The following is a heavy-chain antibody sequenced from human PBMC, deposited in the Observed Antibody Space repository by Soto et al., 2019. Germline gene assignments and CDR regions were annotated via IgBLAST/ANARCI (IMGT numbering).Heavy chain of an antibody. CDR1: GFTFSSYG. CDR3: SSGPPPRSSSWYSFDY. CDR2: ISYDGSNK. J-gene: IGHJ4*02. D-gene: IGHD6-13*01. V-gene: IGHV3-30*03. Sequence: PGGSLRLSCAASGFTFSSYGMHWVRQAPGKGLEWVAVISYDGSNKYYAESVKGRFTISRDNSKNTLYLQMNSLRAEDTAVYYCSSGPPPRSSSWYSFDYWGQATLVTVSS.